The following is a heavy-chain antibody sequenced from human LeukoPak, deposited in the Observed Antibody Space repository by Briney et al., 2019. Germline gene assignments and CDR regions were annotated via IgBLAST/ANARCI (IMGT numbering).Heavy chain of an antibody. Sequence: SGGSLRLSCAASGFTFSSYSMNWVRQAPGKGLEWVSGISWNSGSIGYADSVKGRFTISRDNAKNSLYLQMNSLRAKDTALYYCAKDIGYSGYDAFDIWGQGTMVTVSS. D-gene: IGHD5-12*01. V-gene: IGHV3-9*01. J-gene: IGHJ3*02. CDR3: AKDIGYSGYDAFDI. CDR2: ISWNSGSI. CDR1: GFTFSSYS.